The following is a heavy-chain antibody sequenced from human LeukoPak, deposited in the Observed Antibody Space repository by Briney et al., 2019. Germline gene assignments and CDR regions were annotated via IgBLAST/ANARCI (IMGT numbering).Heavy chain of an antibody. D-gene: IGHD4-17*01. J-gene: IGHJ3*02. CDR3: AGDYGDYEGASDI. CDR2: IYYSGST. CDR1: GGSISSYY. V-gene: IGHV4-59*01. Sequence: KPSETLSLTCTVSGGSISSYYWSWIRQPAGKGLEWIGYIYYSGSTKYNPSLKSRVTISVDTSKNQFSLKLSSVTAADTAVYFCAGDYGDYEGASDIWGQGTMVTVSS.